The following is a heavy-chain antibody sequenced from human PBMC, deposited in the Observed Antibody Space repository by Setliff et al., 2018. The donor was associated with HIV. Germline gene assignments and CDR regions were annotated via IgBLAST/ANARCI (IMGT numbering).Heavy chain of an antibody. D-gene: IGHD3-22*01. CDR1: GYTFTSYD. CDR3: AREIGDYYDSSGYYPPTDYYYGMDV. J-gene: IGHJ6*02. Sequence: ASVKVSCKASGYTFTSYDISWVRQAPGQGLEWMGWISAYNGNTNYAQKLQGRVTMTTDTSTSTAYMELRSLSSDDTAVYYCAREIGDYYDSSGYYPPTDYYYGMDVWGQGTTVTVS. V-gene: IGHV1-18*01. CDR2: ISAYNGNT.